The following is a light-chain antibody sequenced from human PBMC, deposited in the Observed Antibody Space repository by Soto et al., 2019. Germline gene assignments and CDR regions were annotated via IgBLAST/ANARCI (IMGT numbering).Light chain of an antibody. V-gene: IGKV3-20*01. Sequence: VLTQSPGSLSLSPGERATVSCRASQAASSSYFAWYQQRPGQAPQLLIYDAVKMTTGIPDRFSCSESGSAYTLTISRLDPEDSAVYYCQQYGDSITFGGGTKLEIK. J-gene: IGKJ4*01. CDR1: QAASSSY. CDR3: QQYGDSIT. CDR2: DAV.